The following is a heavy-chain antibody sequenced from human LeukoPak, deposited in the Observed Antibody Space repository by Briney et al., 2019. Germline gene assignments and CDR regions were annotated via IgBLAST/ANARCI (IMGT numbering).Heavy chain of an antibody. CDR1: GDSVSIITYY. CDR2: IYKGRST. V-gene: IGHV4-31*03. CDR3: ARVVVPAAIVY. D-gene: IGHD2-15*01. Sequence: PSETLSLTCSVSGDSVSIITYYWGWIRHRPGRGPEWIGYIYKGRSTSYTPSLKNRVTISVDTSKNQFSLNPDSVTAADTAVYYCARVVVPAAIVYWGQGIPVIVSS. J-gene: IGHJ4*02.